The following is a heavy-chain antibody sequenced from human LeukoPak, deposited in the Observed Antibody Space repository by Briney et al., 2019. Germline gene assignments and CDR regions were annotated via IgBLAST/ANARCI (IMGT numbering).Heavy chain of an antibody. CDR3: TRGGSSSITMIVVASFDY. CDR1: GFTYGDYV. D-gene: IGHD3-22*01. J-gene: IGHJ4*02. CDR2: IRSKAYGGTT. V-gene: IGHV3-49*03. Sequence: GGSLRLSCTASGFTYGDYVMSWFRQAPGKGLEGVGFIRSKAYGGTTEYAASVKGRFTISRDDSKSIAYLQMNSLKTEDTAVYYCTRGGSSSITMIVVASFDYWGQGTLVTVSS.